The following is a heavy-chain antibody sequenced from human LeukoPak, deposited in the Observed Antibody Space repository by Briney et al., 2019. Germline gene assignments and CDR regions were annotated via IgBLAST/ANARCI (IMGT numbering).Heavy chain of an antibody. V-gene: IGHV7-4-1*02. J-gene: IGHJ2*01. CDR1: GYTFTTYA. CDR3: ARRVVNNRNWYFDL. Sequence: GASVKVSCKASGYTFTTYAMNWVRQAPGQGLEWMGWINTNTGNPTYAQGFTGRFVFSLDTSVSTAYLQISSLKASDTAMYYCARRVVNNRNWYFDLWGRGTLVTVSS. D-gene: IGHD4-23*01. CDR2: INTNTGNP.